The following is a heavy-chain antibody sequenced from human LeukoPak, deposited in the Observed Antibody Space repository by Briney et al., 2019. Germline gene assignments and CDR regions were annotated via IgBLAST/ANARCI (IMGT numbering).Heavy chain of an antibody. Sequence: ASVKVSCKASGYSFTTYGISWVRQAPGQGLEWMGWISTYNGNTNYAQKVQGRVTITTDTSTSTAYMELRRLRSDDTAVYYCARDTSYFTSSFDYWGQGTLVTVSS. CDR1: GYSFTTYG. J-gene: IGHJ4*02. CDR3: ARDTSYFTSSFDY. D-gene: IGHD2-2*01. V-gene: IGHV1-18*01. CDR2: ISTYNGNT.